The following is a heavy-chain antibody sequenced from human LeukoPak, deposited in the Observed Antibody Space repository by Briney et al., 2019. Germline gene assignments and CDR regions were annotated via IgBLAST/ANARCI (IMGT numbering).Heavy chain of an antibody. Sequence: ASVKVSCKASGYTFTGYYMHWVRQAPGQGLEWMGWINPKSGATKYAQNFQGRVSMTRDTSSSTAHMELSSLRSDDTAVFYCARGFQQLEHRDWLDPWGQGTLVAVSS. CDR2: INPKSGAT. D-gene: IGHD6-13*01. J-gene: IGHJ5*02. CDR3: ARGFQQLEHRDWLDP. V-gene: IGHV1-2*02. CDR1: GYTFTGYY.